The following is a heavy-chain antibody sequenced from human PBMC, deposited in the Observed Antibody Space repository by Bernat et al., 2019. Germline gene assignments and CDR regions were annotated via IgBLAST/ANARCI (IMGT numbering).Heavy chain of an antibody. CDR2: ILYDGSNK. J-gene: IGHJ4*02. V-gene: IGHV3-30-3*01. Sequence: QVQLVESGGGVVQPGRSLRLSCAASGFTFSSYSIHWVRQAPGKGLEWVAVILYDGSNKYFADSVKGRFTISRDNSENTLYLQMNILRAEDTAVYYCARDRRGGSSWFPNSAFDSWGQGTLVTVSS. CDR3: ARDRRGGSSWFPNSAFDS. CDR1: GFTFSSYS. D-gene: IGHD6-13*01.